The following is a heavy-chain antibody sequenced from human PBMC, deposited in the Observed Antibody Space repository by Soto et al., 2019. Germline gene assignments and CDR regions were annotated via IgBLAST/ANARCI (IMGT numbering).Heavy chain of an antibody. D-gene: IGHD2-8*01. J-gene: IGHJ4*02. CDR1: GGSISSSSYY. Sequence: PSETLSLTCTVSGGSISSSSYYWGWIRQPPGKGLEWIGSIYYSGSTYYNPSLKSRVTISVDTSKNQFSLKLSSVTAADTAVYYCASQDRNCTNGVCPRSFDYWGQGTLVTVSS. CDR2: IYYSGST. V-gene: IGHV4-39*01. CDR3: ASQDRNCTNGVCPRSFDY.